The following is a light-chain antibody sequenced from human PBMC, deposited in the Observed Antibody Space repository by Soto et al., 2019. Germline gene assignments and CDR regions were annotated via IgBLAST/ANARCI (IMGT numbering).Light chain of an antibody. CDR2: GAS. CDR3: QQWIRWT. CDR1: ESVGTN. Sequence: EIVMTQSPDTLSVSPGDRATLSCRASESVGTNVAWFQQRPGQAPRLLIYGASTRVAGIPDRFSGSGSETEFTPTISNLQSEDFAIYHCQQWIRWTFGQGTRVELK. J-gene: IGKJ1*01. V-gene: IGKV3-15*01.